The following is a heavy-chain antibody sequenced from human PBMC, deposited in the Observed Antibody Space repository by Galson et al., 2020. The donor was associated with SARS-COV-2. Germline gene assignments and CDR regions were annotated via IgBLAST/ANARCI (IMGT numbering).Heavy chain of an antibody. CDR2: ISHSGGT. CDR3: ARLHYGEYAPEAFDI. Sequence: SETLSLTCAVSGTSISGGSYSWNWIRQPPGQGLEWIRYISHSGGTYYNPSLKSRVTISGDRSKNQFSLRLSSVTAADAAVYFCARLHYGEYAPEAFDIWGPGTRVTVAS. CDR1: GTSISGGSYS. D-gene: IGHD4-17*01. J-gene: IGHJ3*02. V-gene: IGHV4-30-2*01.